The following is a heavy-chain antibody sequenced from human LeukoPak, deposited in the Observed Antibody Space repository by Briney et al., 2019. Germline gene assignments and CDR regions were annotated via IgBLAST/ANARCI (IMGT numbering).Heavy chain of an antibody. Sequence: GGSLRLSCAASGFTFSTYGMHWVRQAPGKGLDWVAFTRYDGSEGYYADSVKDRFTVSRDNSKNTLYLQMNSLRVEDTAVYYCARGQYSSGWYVIDYWSQGTLVTVSS. J-gene: IGHJ4*02. CDR2: TRYDGSEG. CDR3: ARGQYSSGWYVIDY. CDR1: GFTFSTYG. D-gene: IGHD6-19*01. V-gene: IGHV3-30*02.